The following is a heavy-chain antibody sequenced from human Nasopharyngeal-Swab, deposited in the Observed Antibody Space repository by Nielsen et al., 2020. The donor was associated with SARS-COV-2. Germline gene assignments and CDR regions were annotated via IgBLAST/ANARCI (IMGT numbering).Heavy chain of an antibody. V-gene: IGHV4-39*01. CDR2: IYYSGST. CDR1: GGSISSSSYY. CDR3: ARRMKDIVVVVAATPGYYFDY. D-gene: IGHD2-15*01. J-gene: IGHJ4*02. Sequence: ETLSLTCTVSGGSISSSSYYWGWIRQPPGKGLEWIGSIYYSGSTYYNPSLKSRVTISVDTSKNQFSLKLSSVTAADTAVYYCARRMKDIVVVVAATPGYYFDYWGQGTLVTVSS.